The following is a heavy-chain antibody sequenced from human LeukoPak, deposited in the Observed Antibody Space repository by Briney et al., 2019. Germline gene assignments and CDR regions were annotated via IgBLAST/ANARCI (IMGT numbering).Heavy chain of an antibody. CDR1: GFSFSNYA. D-gene: IGHD5-18*01. CDR3: ARDSYGLDY. Sequence: PGRSLRLSCAASGFSFSNYAMHWVRQAPGKGLEWVAVISYDGSNKYYADSVKGRFTTSRDNSKNTLYLQMNSLRGEDTAVYYCARDSYGLDYWGQGTLVTVSS. V-gene: IGHV3-30-3*01. CDR2: ISYDGSNK. J-gene: IGHJ4*02.